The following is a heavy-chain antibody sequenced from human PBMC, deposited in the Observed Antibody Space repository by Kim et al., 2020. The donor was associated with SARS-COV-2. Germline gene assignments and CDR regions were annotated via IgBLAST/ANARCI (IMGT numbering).Heavy chain of an antibody. CDR2: INTNTGNP. V-gene: IGHV7-4-1*02. J-gene: IGHJ3*02. Sequence: ASVKVSCKASGYTFTSYAMNWVRQAPGQGLEWMGWINTNTGNPTYAQGFTGRFVFSLDTSVSTAYLQISSLKAEDTAVYYCARAGDYYDSSGYYYVTILGAFDIWGQGTMVTVSS. CDR1: GYTFTSYA. CDR3: ARAGDYYDSSGYYYVTILGAFDI. D-gene: IGHD3-22*01.